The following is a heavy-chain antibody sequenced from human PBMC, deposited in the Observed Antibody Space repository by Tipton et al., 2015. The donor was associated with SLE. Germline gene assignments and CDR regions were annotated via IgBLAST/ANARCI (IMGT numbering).Heavy chain of an antibody. Sequence: QLVQSGAEVKKPGESLKISCKGSGYSFTSYWIGWVRQMPGKGLEWMGIIYPGDSDTRYSPSFQSQVTISADKSISTAYLQWSSLKASDTAMYYCARLPGGYCSGGSCLRGDYWGQGTLVTVSS. CDR3: ARLPGGYCSGGSCLRGDY. V-gene: IGHV5-51*03. CDR2: IYPGDSDT. J-gene: IGHJ4*02. CDR1: GYSFTSYW. D-gene: IGHD2-15*01.